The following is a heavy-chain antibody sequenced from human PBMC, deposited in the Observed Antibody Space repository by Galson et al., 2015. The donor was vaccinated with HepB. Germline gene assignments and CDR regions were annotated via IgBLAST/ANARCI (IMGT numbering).Heavy chain of an antibody. CDR3: AMSGSYYAGWTT. V-gene: IGHV3-23*01. CDR2: ISGSGGST. Sequence: SLRLSCAASGFTFSSYAMSWVRQAPGKGLEWVSAISGSGGSTYYADSVKGRFTISRDNSKNTLYLQMNSLRAEDTAVYYCAMSGSYYAGWTTWGQGTLVTVSS. J-gene: IGHJ5*02. D-gene: IGHD1-26*01. CDR1: GFTFSSYA.